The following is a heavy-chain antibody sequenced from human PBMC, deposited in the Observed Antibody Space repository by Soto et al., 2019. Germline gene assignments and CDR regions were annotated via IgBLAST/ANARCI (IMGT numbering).Heavy chain of an antibody. Sequence: PSDTLSLTCTVSGGSISRHSWNWIRQPPGRGLEWIGYVYSSGSTKYNPSLESRVTISVDTSKNQFSLKLTSLTAADTAIYYCARRVQANSVVVQDNWLDPWGQGSLVTVSS. CDR2: VYSSGST. CDR1: GGSISRHS. D-gene: IGHD2-15*01. V-gene: IGHV4-59*08. CDR3: ARRVQANSVVVQDNWLDP. J-gene: IGHJ5*02.